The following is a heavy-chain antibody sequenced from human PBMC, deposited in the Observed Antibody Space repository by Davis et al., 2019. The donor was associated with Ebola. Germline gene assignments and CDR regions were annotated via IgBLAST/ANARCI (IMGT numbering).Heavy chain of an antibody. D-gene: IGHD6-19*01. CDR2: INPNSGGT. CDR3: ARAPSLYSSGWYYFDY. V-gene: IGHV1-2*04. CDR1: GYTFTGYY. J-gene: IGHJ4*02. Sequence: ASVKVSCKASGYTFTGYYMHWVRQAPGQGLEWMGWINPNSGGTNYAQKFQGWVTMTRDTSISTAYTELSRLRSDDTAVYYCARAPSLYSSGWYYFDYWGQGTLVTVSS.